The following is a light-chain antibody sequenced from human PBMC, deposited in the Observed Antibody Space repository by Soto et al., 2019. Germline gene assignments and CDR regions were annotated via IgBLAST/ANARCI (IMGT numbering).Light chain of an antibody. CDR1: SASVLTSYY. V-gene: IGLV8-61*01. CDR3: ALYVGSGTVV. Sequence: QAVVSQESSFSVSPGETVTLTCGLTSASVLTSYYPSWYQQTPGQAPRTLIYSTNIRSSGVPDRFSGSILGNKAALTITGAQADDESDYYCALYVGSGTVVFGGGTKVTVL. CDR2: STN. J-gene: IGLJ2*01.